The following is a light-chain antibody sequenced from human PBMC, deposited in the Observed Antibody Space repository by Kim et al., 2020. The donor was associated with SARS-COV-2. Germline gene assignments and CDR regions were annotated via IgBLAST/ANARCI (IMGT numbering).Light chain of an antibody. CDR1: SGSIATNY. V-gene: IGLV6-57*04. J-gene: IGLJ3*02. CDR2: EDN. CDR3: QSYDSSKQAWV. Sequence: NFMLTQPHSVSESPGKTVAISCTRSSGSIATNYVQWYQQRPGSAPTTVIYEDNQRPYGVPDRFSGSIDSSSNSASLTISGLKTEDEADYYCQSYDSSKQAWVFVGGTQLTVL.